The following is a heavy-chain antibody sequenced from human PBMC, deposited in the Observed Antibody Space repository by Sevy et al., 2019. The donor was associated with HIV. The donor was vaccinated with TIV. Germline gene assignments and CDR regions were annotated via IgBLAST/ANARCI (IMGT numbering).Heavy chain of an antibody. CDR2: IYHSGYT. CDR3: ARGRETPRGFDP. D-gene: IGHD3-10*01. J-gene: IGHJ5*02. CDR1: GGSISSVNW. V-gene: IGHV4-4*02. Sequence: SENLSLTCAVSGGSISSVNWWHWVRQPPGKGLEWIGEIYHSGYTNYNPSLKSRVTISVDNSKNQFSLKLSFVTAADTAVYYCARGRETPRGFDPWGHGSLVTVSS.